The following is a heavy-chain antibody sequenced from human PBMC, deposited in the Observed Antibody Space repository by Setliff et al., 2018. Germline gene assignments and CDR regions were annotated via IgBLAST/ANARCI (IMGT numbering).Heavy chain of an antibody. D-gene: IGHD3-9*01. CDR1: GFTFDDYA. CDR2: ISWNSGSI. CDR3: AKHGAYNDFLTGYNFYYDMDV. V-gene: IGHV3-9*01. Sequence: SLRLSCAASGFTFDDYAMHWVRQAPGKGLEWVSGISWNSGSIGYADSVKGRFTISRDNSKNTLHLQMNSLRAGDTAVYYCAKHGAYNDFLTGYNFYYDMDVWGQGTTVTVSS. J-gene: IGHJ6*02.